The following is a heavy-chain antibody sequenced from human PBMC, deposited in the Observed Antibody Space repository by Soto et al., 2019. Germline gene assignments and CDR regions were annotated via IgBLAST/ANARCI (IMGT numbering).Heavy chain of an antibody. J-gene: IGHJ4*02. CDR3: ALRTGNWNPLAD. V-gene: IGHV1-69*02. D-gene: IGHD1-1*01. CDR1: GGTTSSYT. Sequence: ASVKVSCKASGGTTSSYTIACVRQSPGQALEWMGNIVPMISKIDYAPNFQGRLTITADKSTRTVYMELSGLTSADTAVYFCALRTGNWNPLADWGQGTQVTVSS. CDR2: IVPMISKI.